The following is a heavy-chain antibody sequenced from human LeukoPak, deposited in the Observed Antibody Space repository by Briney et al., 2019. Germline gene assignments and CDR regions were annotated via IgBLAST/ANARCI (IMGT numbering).Heavy chain of an antibody. J-gene: IGHJ4*02. Sequence: GGSLRLSCTASGFTFISYGMNWVRQAPGKGLEWVSYINSGGSSIYYADSVKGRFTIARDNAKHSLYLQMNSLRAEDTAVYYCARGRSSAARTVFDYWGQGTLVTVSS. V-gene: IGHV3-48*01. CDR1: GFTFISYG. CDR3: ARGRSSAARTVFDY. D-gene: IGHD6-6*01. CDR2: INSGGSSI.